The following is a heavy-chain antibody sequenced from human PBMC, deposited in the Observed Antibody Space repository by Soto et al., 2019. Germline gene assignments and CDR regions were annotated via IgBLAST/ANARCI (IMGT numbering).Heavy chain of an antibody. Sequence: WGSLGLNCASPRFTFSYYGMHWVRQAPGKGLDWVAVISYEGSNKYYADPVKGRFTISRDNSKNTLYLEMNSLRTEDMAVYYCAQPISISGVIIDAFDVWGQGTMFTVSS. CDR3: AQPISISGVIIDAFDV. V-gene: IGHV3-30*03. CDR1: RFTFSYYG. CDR2: ISYEGSNK. D-gene: IGHD3-3*01. J-gene: IGHJ3*01.